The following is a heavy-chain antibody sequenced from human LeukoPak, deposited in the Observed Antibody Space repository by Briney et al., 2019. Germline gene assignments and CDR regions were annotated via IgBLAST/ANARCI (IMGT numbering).Heavy chain of an antibody. CDR3: AKDRDYYLVGFFDY. CDR1: GFTFSSYA. CDR2: ISGSGVTT. J-gene: IGHJ4*02. Sequence: GGSLRLSCAAFGFTFSSYAMSWVRQAPGKGLEWVSAISGSGVTTYYADPVKGRFTISRDNSKNTLYLQMNSLRAEDTALYYCAKDRDYYLVGFFDYWGQGTLVTVSS. V-gene: IGHV3-23*01. D-gene: IGHD3-10*01.